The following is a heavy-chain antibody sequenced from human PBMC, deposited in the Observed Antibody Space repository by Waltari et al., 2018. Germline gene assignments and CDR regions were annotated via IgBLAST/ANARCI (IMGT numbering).Heavy chain of an antibody. V-gene: IGHV6-1*01. CDR1: GDSVSSNSAI. D-gene: IGHD3-10*01. J-gene: IGHJ4*02. CDR3: ARGGFGFNAGRFDS. CDR2: TYYRSKWYS. Sequence: QVQLQQSGPGLVKPSQTLSHTCAISGDSVSSNSAIWNWIRQSPSRGLEWLGRTYYRSKWYSDSAVSVKSRITINPDTSKNQFSLQLNSVTPEDTAVYYCARGGFGFNAGRFDSWGRGTLVTVTS.